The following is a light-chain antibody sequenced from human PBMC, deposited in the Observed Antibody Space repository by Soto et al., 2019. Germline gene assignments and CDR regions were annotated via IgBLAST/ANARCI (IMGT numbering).Light chain of an antibody. CDR3: SSYTSSSTYVV. Sequence: QSALTQPASVSGSPGQSITISCTGTSSDGGGYNHVSWYQQHPGKAPKLMIYEVSNRPSGVSNRFSGSKSGNTASLTISGLQAEDEADYYCSSYTSSSTYVVFGGGTKLTVL. CDR1: SSDGGGYNH. J-gene: IGLJ2*01. V-gene: IGLV2-14*01. CDR2: EVS.